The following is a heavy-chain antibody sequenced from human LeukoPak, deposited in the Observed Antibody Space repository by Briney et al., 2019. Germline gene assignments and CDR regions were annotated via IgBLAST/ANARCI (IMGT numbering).Heavy chain of an antibody. D-gene: IGHD6-19*01. CDR2: ISGSGGST. CDR3: AKRAVGSGWPFDY. CDR1: GFTFSTFA. J-gene: IGHJ4*02. V-gene: IGHV3-23*01. Sequence: PGGSLRLSCAASGFTFSTFAMIWVRQPPGKGLEWVSAISGSGGSTYYADSVKGRFTISRDNSKNTLYLQMNSLRAEDTAVYYCAKRAVGSGWPFDYWGQGTLVTVSS.